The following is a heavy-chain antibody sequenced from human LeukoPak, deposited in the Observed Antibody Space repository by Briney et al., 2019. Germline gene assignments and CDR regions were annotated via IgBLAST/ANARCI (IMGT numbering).Heavy chain of an antibody. CDR2: IYYSGST. CDR3: ARGLYYDSSTNWFDP. CDR1: GGSFSGYY. Sequence: SETLSLTCAVYGGSFSGYYWSWIRQPPGKGLEWIGYIYYSGSTNYNPSLKSRVTISVDTSKNQFSLKLSSVTAADTAVYYCARGLYYDSSTNWFDPWGQGTLVTVSS. J-gene: IGHJ5*02. D-gene: IGHD3-22*01. V-gene: IGHV4-59*01.